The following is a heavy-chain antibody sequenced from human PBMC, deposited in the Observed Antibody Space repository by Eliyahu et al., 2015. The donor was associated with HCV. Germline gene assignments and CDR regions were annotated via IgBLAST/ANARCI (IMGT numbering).Heavy chain of an antibody. J-gene: IGHJ4*02. CDR3: ARDHVGAIHGFDY. V-gene: IGHV4-61*01. CDR1: XXSVSSGSYY. Sequence: QVQLQESGPGLVKPSETLSLTCTVSXXSVSSGSYYWSWIRQPPGKGLEWIGYIYYSGSTNYNPSLKSRVTISVDTSKNQFSLKLSSVTAADTAVYYCARDHVGAIHGFDYWGQGTLVTVSS. D-gene: IGHD1-26*01. CDR2: IYYSGST.